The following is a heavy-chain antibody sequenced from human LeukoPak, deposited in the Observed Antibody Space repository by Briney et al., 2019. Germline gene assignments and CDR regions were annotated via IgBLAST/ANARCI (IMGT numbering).Heavy chain of an antibody. CDR1: GYTFTKYY. V-gene: IGHV1-46*01. CDR2: INPSDGAT. D-gene: IGHD6-13*01. CDR3: ARGHRCIAALQY. J-gene: IGHJ4*02. Sequence: ASVKVSCKASGYTFTKYYIHWVRQAPGQGLEWMGMINPSDGATTYAQRFQGRVIMTRDMSTTTVYMDLRSLRSEDTAVYYCARGHRCIAALQYWGQGTLVTVSS.